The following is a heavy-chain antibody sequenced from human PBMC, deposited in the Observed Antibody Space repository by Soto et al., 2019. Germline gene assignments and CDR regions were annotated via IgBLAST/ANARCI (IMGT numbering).Heavy chain of an antibody. V-gene: IGHV4-38-2*02. CDR3: ARDRSSGWFGGKNNWFDP. J-gene: IGHJ5*02. Sequence: SETLSLTCAVSGYSISRGYYWAWIRQSPGRGLEWIGSIHESGSTYYNPSLKSRVTISLDTSKNHFSLNLSPVAAADTAIYYCARDRSSGWFGGKNNWFDPWGQGTLVTVSS. D-gene: IGHD6-19*01. CDR1: GYSISRGYY. CDR2: IHESGST.